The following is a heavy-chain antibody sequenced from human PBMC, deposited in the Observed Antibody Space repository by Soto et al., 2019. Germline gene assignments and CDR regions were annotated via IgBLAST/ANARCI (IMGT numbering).Heavy chain of an antibody. J-gene: IGHJ4*03. V-gene: IGHV3-23*01. CDR3: AKDLIALHRLSEPFDM. D-gene: IGHD3-9*01. CDR2: LVGSGDDI. CDR1: SFNFPAYA. Sequence: GGSLRLSCAASSFNFPAYAMNWVRQAPGKGLQWVAGLVGSGDDINYADSVRGRFTVSRDNSMNTLFLQMNSLRDDDTAVYYCAKDLIALHRLSEPFDMRGPGPQVT.